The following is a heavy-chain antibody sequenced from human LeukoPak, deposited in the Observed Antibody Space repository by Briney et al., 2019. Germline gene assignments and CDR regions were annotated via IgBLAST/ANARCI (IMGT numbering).Heavy chain of an antibody. J-gene: IGHJ4*02. CDR2: IRSKAYGGTT. D-gene: IGHD4-17*01. CDR3: TRDLHGNYEIVDY. Sequence: AGGSLRLSCAASGFSFGDYGMSWFRQAPGKGLEWLGFIRSKAYGGTTEYAASVKGRFTISRDDSKTIAYLQMNSLKIEDTAVYYCTRDLHGNYEIVDYWGQGTLVTVSS. CDR1: GFSFGDYG. V-gene: IGHV3-49*03.